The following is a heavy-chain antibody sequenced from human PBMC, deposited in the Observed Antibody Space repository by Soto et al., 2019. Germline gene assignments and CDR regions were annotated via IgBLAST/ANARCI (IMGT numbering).Heavy chain of an antibody. CDR2: LNAGNGNT. V-gene: IGHV1-3*01. J-gene: IGHJ6*01. CDR1: GYTFTSYA. CDR3: AGTGTTPADYYYGMDV. Sequence: ASVKVSCKASGYTFTSYAIHWVRPAPGQRLEWMGWLNAGNGNTKCSQKFQGRVTITRDTSVSTAYMELSSLRSEDTAVYYCAGTGTTPADYYYGMDVCGQGTTVNVAS. D-gene: IGHD1-1*01.